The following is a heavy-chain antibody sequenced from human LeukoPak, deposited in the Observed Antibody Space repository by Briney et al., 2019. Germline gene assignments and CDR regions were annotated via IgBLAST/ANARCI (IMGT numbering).Heavy chain of an antibody. CDR2: IYYSGST. CDR1: GGSISSGDYY. V-gene: IGHV4-30-4*01. CDR3: ARGLLYSSGWYYFDY. J-gene: IGHJ4*02. Sequence: PSETLSLTCTVSGGSISSGDYYWSWIRQPPGKGLEWIGCIYYSGSTYYNPSLKSRVTISVDTSKNQFSLKLSSVTAADTAVYYCARGLLYSSGWYYFDYWGQGTLVTVSS. D-gene: IGHD6-19*01.